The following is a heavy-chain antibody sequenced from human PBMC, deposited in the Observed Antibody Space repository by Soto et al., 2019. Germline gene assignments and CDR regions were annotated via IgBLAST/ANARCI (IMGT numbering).Heavy chain of an antibody. V-gene: IGHV4-59*01. CDR2: ISNSGST. CDR3: ARGVVGASTGFQH. CDR1: GGSISSFH. D-gene: IGHD1-26*01. J-gene: IGHJ1*01. Sequence: LSLTCTVSGGSISSFHWSWIRQPPGKGLEWIGFISNSGSTNYNPSLKSRVTISLDTSKNQFSLKLSSVSAADTAVYYCARGVVGASTGFQHWGQGTLVTVSS.